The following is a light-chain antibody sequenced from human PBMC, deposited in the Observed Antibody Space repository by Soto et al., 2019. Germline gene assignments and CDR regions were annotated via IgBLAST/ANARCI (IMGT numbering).Light chain of an antibody. CDR2: DTS. V-gene: IGKV3-15*01. Sequence: IVVPQSPATLSASPGERVTLSCRASQFVSSRLAWYQQRPGQVPRLLIFDTSTRATGISARFRGSGSGTEFTLTISSLQSEDCAVYYCQEYIQWPPWMFGPGTTVDIK. CDR1: QFVSSR. J-gene: IGKJ1*01. CDR3: QEYIQWPPWM.